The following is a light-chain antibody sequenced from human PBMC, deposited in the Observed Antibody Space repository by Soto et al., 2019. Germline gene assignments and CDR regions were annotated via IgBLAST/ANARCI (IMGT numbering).Light chain of an antibody. CDR3: QQSYNTPRT. J-gene: IGKJ1*01. Sequence: DIQMTQSPSSLSASVGDRVSITCRASQSISNYLNWYQQKPGKAPKLLIYGASTLHSGVPSRFSGSGSGTDFTLTISSLQPEDFVTYYCQQSYNTPRTFGQGTKVEIK. CDR1: QSISNY. CDR2: GAS. V-gene: IGKV1-39*01.